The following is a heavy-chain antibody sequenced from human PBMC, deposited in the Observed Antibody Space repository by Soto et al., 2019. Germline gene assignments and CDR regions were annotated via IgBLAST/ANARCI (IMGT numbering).Heavy chain of an antibody. Sequence: SVKVSFKASGGTFSGYAISWVRQAPGQGLEWMGGIIPIFGTANYAQKFQGRVTITADESTSTAYMELSSLRSEDTAVYYCARERGPETTYYYDSSGMDVWGQGTTVTVSS. D-gene: IGHD3-22*01. CDR1: GGTFSGYA. V-gene: IGHV1-69*13. CDR3: ARERGPETTYYYDSSGMDV. J-gene: IGHJ6*02. CDR2: IIPIFGTA.